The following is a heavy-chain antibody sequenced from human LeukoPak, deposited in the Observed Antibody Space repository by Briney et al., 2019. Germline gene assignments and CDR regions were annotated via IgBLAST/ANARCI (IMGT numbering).Heavy chain of an antibody. J-gene: IGHJ4*02. CDR2: ISWNSGSI. Sequence: QAGGSLRLSCAASGFTFDDYAMHWVRQAPGKGLEWVSGISWNSGSIGYADSVKGRFTISRDNAKNSLYLQMNSLRAEDTALYYCAKASVVVVAATTWDYWGQGTLVTVSS. CDR3: AKASVVVVAATTWDY. CDR1: GFTFDDYA. D-gene: IGHD2-15*01. V-gene: IGHV3-9*01.